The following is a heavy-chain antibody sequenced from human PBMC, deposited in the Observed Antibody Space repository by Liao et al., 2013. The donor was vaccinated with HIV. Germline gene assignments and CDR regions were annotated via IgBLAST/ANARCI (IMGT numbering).Heavy chain of an antibody. CDR1: GGSMSDYY. J-gene: IGHJ2*01. CDR2: VSDSGST. D-gene: IGHD3-16*01. Sequence: VQLQESGPGLVKPSEALSLTCTVSGGSMSDYYWNWIRQSPGKGLEWIAYVSDSGSTNYNPSLESRVSISVDTSRNRFSLRVSSVTAADAAVYYCATSGGPYWFFNIWGRGTPVAVSS. V-gene: IGHV4-59*01. CDR3: ATSGGPYWFFNI.